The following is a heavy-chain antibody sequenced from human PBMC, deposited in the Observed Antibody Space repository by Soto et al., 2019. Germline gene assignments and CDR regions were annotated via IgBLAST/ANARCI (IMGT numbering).Heavy chain of an antibody. CDR2: ISYDGSNK. Sequence: PGGSLRLSCAASGFTFSSYAMHWVRQAPGKGLGWVAVISYDGSNKYYADSVKGRFTISRDNSKNTLYLQMNSLRAEDTAVYYCARTIQLVRSLDYWGQGTLVTVSS. CDR3: ARTIQLVRSLDY. V-gene: IGHV3-30-3*01. D-gene: IGHD6-13*01. J-gene: IGHJ4*02. CDR1: GFTFSSYA.